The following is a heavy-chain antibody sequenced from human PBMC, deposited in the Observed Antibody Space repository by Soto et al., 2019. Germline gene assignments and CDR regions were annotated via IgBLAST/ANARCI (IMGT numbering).Heavy chain of an antibody. J-gene: IGHJ4*02. CDR1: GYAFTTYG. D-gene: IGHD1-1*01. CDR2: ISAHNGNT. Sequence: QVHLVQSGAEVKKPGASGKVSCKGSGYAFTTYGITWVRQAPGQGLEWMGWISAHNGNTNYAQKLQCRVTVTRDTSTSTAYMEMRSLRSDDTAVYYCARGRYGDYWGQGALVTVSS. CDR3: ARGRYGDY. V-gene: IGHV1-18*01.